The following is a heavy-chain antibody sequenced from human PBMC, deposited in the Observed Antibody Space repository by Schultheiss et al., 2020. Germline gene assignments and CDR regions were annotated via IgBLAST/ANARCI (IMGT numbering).Heavy chain of an antibody. J-gene: IGHJ4*02. CDR3: ARAGVVGANDY. CDR2: ISSSSSYI. V-gene: IGHV3-11*06. CDR1: GFSFSDYY. D-gene: IGHD1-26*01. Sequence: GGSLRLSCEASGFSFSDYYMGWIRQAPGKGLEWVSSISSSSSYIYYADSVKGRFTISRDNAKNSLYLQMNSLRAEDTAVYYCARAGVVGANDYWGQGTLVTVS.